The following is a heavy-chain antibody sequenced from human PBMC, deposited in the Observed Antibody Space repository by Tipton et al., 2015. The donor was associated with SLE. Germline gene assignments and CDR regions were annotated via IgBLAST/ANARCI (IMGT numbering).Heavy chain of an antibody. CDR2: IYSSGSI. V-gene: IGHV4-61*02. CDR3: AIGERGYFDWKF. J-gene: IGHJ4*02. D-gene: IGHD3-9*01. Sequence: LRLSCTVSGGSISRGNYNWGWIRQPAGKGLEWIGRIYSSGSIRHHPSLKSRVTISLDTPKSQFSLKLSSVTAADTAVYYRAIGERGYFDWKFWGQGLLVTVSS. CDR1: GGSISRGNYN.